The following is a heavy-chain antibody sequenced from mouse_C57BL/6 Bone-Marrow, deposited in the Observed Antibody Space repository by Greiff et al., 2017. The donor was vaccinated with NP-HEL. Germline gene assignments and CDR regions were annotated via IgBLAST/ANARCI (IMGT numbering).Heavy chain of an antibody. CDR2: IHPNSGST. CDR1: GYTFTSYW. CDR3: ARGEGYDGYSDY. J-gene: IGHJ2*01. V-gene: IGHV1-64*01. Sequence: QVQLQQPGAELVKPGASVKLSCKASGYTFTSYWMHWVKQRPGQGLEWIGMIHPNSGSTNYNEKFKSKATLTVDKSSSTAYMQLSSLTSEDSAVYYCARGEGYDGYSDYWGQGTTLTVSS. D-gene: IGHD2-3*01.